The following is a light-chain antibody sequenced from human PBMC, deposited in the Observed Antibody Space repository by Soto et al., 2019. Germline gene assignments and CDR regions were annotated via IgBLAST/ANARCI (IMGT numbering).Light chain of an antibody. J-gene: IGLJ3*02. CDR3: CSYGGGRTSVV. Sequence: QSVLTQPAPVSGSPGQSITISCAGTGSDVGSSNLVSWYQQLPGKAPKLMIYEGSKRPSGVSNRFSGSKSGDTASLTISGLQAEDEADYYCCSYGGGRTSVVFGGGTKLTVL. V-gene: IGLV2-23*01. CDR2: EGS. CDR1: GSDVGSSNL.